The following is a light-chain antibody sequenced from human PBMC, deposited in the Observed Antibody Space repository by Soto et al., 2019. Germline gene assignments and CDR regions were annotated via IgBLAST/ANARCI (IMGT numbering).Light chain of an antibody. J-gene: IGKJ5*01. CDR1: QSISSY. Sequence: DIQMTQSPSSLSATVGARVTTTCRASQSISSYLNWYQKKPGKAPKPLIYAASSLQSGVPSRLSGSGSGTDFTLTISSLQPEDCATYDCQQNYSTPITFGQGTRVEIK. CDR2: AAS. CDR3: QQNYSTPIT. V-gene: IGKV1-39*01.